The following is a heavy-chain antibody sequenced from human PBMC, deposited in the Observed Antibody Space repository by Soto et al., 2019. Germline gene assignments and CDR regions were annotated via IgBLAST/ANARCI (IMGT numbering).Heavy chain of an antibody. CDR3: AKVKTWTYLDY. CDR1: GFTFSSYA. J-gene: IGHJ4*02. CDR2: ISGSGDTT. D-gene: IGHD5-12*01. Sequence: GGSLRLSCAASGFTFSSYAMTWVRQAPGRGLEWVSAISGSGDTTYYADSVKGRFTISRDNSKNTLYLQMNSLRAEDTAVYYCAKVKTWTYLDYWGQGTLVTVSS. V-gene: IGHV3-23*01.